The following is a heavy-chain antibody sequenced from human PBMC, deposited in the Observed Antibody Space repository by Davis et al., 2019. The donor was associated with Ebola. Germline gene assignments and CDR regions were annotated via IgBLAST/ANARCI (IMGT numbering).Heavy chain of an antibody. J-gene: IGHJ6*02. CDR2: ISYDGSNK. V-gene: IGHV3-30-3*01. CDR3: AKERFSWSSVGVDV. CDR1: GFTFSSYA. D-gene: IGHD5/OR15-5a*01. Sequence: GESLKISCAASGFTFSSYAMHWVRQAPGKGLEWVAVISYDGSNKYYADSVKGRFTITRDNSKNMLYLEMNGLKTEDTAVYNCAKERFSWSSVGVDVWGQGTAVTVSS.